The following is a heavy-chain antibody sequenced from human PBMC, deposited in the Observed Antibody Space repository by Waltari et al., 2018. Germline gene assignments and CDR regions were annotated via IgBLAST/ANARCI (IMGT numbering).Heavy chain of an antibody. V-gene: IGHV1-46*01. Sequence: QVQLVQSGAEVERPGASVRISCKASGYTFTNYYVHWLRQAPGRGFEWLGSSDPDGGGTTYAPKFRDRLSLTRDTSTSVLYMALDNLNSDDSAIYFCARGRGTLGQLLVTYWGQGTQVLVSS. CDR2: SDPDGGGT. CDR3: ARGRGTLGQLLVTY. J-gene: IGHJ4*02. CDR1: GYTFTNYY. D-gene: IGHD6-13*01.